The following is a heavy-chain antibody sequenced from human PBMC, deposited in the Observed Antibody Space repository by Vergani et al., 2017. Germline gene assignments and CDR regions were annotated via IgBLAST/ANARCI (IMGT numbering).Heavy chain of an antibody. CDR2: ISGSGVSA. J-gene: IGHJ4*02. V-gene: IGHV3-23*04. D-gene: IGHD3-10*01. CDR3: AKQYFVSGNYLFDY. CDR1: GFTFGDHG. Sequence: VQLVESGGGVIQPGRSLRLSCAASGFTFGDHGFHWVRQAPGKGLEWVSGISGSGVSAYYTDSVKGRFTISRDNSKNMLFLQMNNLRTEDTAIYYCAKQYFVSGNYLFDYWGQGTLVTVSS.